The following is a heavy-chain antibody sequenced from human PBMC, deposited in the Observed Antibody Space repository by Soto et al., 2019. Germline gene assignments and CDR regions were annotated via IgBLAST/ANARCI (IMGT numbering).Heavy chain of an antibody. D-gene: IGHD1-1*01. CDR2: ISWNSGSI. V-gene: IGHV3-9*01. J-gene: IGHJ4*02. CDR1: GFTFDDYA. CDR3: AKDMDWNDDFGIGVFDY. Sequence: DVQLVESGGGLVQPGRSLRLSCAASGFTFDDYAMHWVRQAPGKGLEWVSGISWNSGSIGYADSVKGRFTISRDNAKNSLYLQMNSLRAEDTALYYCAKDMDWNDDFGIGVFDYWGQGTLVTVSS.